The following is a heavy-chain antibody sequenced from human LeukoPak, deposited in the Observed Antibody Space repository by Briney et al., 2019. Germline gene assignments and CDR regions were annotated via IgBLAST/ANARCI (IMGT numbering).Heavy chain of an antibody. D-gene: IGHD6-19*01. CDR2: ISSTSGYM. CDR3: AGETSSGG. V-gene: IGHV3-21*01. CDR1: GFTFSNYG. Sequence: GGSLRLSCAASGFTFSNYGMYWVRQAPGKGLEWVSSISSTSGYMYYADSVKGRFTISRDNAKNSLYLQMNSLRAEDTAVYYCAGETSSGGWGQGTLVTVSS. J-gene: IGHJ4*02.